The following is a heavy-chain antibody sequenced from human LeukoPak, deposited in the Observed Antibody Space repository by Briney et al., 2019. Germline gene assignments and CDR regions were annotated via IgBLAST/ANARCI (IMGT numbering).Heavy chain of an antibody. Sequence: SETLSLTCTVSGYSISSGYYWAWIRQPPGKGLEWIGSIYHSGSTYYNPSLKSRVTISIDTSKSQFSLKLSSVTAADTAVYYCARARRIAARKNWFDPWGQGTLVTVSS. CDR2: IYHSGST. CDR1: GYSISSGYY. D-gene: IGHD6-6*01. CDR3: ARARRIAARKNWFDP. J-gene: IGHJ5*02. V-gene: IGHV4-38-2*02.